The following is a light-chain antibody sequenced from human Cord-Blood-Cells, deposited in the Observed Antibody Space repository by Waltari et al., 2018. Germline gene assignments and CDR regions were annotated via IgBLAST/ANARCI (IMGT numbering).Light chain of an antibody. J-gene: IGLJ1*01. CDR1: SSDVGGYNY. Sequence: SALTQPASVSGSPGPSITIPCTGTSSDVGGYNYVPWYQQHPGKAPKLMIYEVSNRPSGVSNRFSGSKSGNTASLTISGLQAEDEADYYCSSYTSSSTYVFGTGTKVTVL. CDR2: EVS. V-gene: IGLV2-14*01. CDR3: SSYTSSSTYV.